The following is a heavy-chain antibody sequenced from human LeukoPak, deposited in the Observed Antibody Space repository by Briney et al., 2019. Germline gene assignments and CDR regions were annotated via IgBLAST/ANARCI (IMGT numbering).Heavy chain of an antibody. D-gene: IGHD6-19*01. CDR2: VSPDSGDT. Sequence: ASVKVSCKASGYTFTNNDINWVRQATGQGIEWMGWVSPDSGDTGYAPNFRGRVTMTTDTSINTAYMELASLTSEDTAIYYCTRGRAAGDWGQGTLVTVSS. V-gene: IGHV1-8*01. CDR1: GYTFTNND. CDR3: TRGRAAGD. J-gene: IGHJ4*02.